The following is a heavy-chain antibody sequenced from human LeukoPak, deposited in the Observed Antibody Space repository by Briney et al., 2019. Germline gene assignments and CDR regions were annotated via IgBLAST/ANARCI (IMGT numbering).Heavy chain of an antibody. CDR3: ATDTLGSSGWYPGLY. CDR1: GYTLTELS. J-gene: IGHJ4*02. CDR2: FDPEDGET. V-gene: IGHV1-24*01. D-gene: IGHD6-19*01. Sequence: ASVKVSCKVSGYTLTELSMHWVRQAPGKGLEWMGGFDPEDGETIYAQKFQGRVTMTEDTSTDTAYMELSSLRSGDTAVYYCATDTLGSSGWYPGLYWGQGTLVTVSS.